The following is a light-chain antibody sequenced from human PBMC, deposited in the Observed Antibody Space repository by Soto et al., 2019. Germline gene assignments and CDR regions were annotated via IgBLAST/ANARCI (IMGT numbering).Light chain of an antibody. V-gene: IGKV2-28*01. CDR3: MQALQTPLT. CDR1: QSLLHSNGYNY. J-gene: IGKJ2*01. Sequence: DIVMTQSPLSLPVTPGEPASISCRSSQSLLHSNGYNYLDWYLQNPGQSPQLLIYLGSNRASGVPDRFSGSGPGTNFTLKISRVEAEDVGVYYCMQALQTPLTFGQGTKLEIK. CDR2: LGS.